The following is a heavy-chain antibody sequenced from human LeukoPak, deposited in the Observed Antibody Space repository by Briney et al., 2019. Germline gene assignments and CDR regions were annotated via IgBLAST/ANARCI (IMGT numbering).Heavy chain of an antibody. D-gene: IGHD5-24*01. CDR2: ISYDGSNK. CDR3: ARDGYNSVHDY. V-gene: IGHV3-30*04. J-gene: IGHJ4*02. CDR1: GFTFSSYA. Sequence: PGGSLRLSCAASGFTFSSYAMHWVRQAPGKGLEWVAVISYDGSNKYYADSVKGRFTISRDNSKNTLYLQMNSLRAEDTAVYYCARDGYNSVHDYWGQGTLVTVSS.